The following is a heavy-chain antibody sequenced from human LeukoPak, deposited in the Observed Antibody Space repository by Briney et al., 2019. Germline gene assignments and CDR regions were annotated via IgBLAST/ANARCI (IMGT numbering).Heavy chain of an antibody. CDR3: ARDLASSSWYV. D-gene: IGHD6-13*01. CDR2: IYHSGST. CDR1: GYSISSGYY. J-gene: IGHJ4*02. Sequence: PSETLSLTCTVSGYSISSGYYWGWIRQPPGKGLEWIGSIYHSGSTYYNPSLKSRVTISVDTSKNQFSLKLSSVTAADTAVYYCARDLASSSWYVWGQGTLVTVSS. V-gene: IGHV4-38-2*02.